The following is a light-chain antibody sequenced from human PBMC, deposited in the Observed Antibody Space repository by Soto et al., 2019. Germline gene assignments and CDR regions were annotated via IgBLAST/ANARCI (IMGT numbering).Light chain of an antibody. J-gene: IGLJ1*01. Sequence: HSVLSQSRSASGSPGQSVTISCTGTSSDIGGYNSVSWYQQHPGKAPKVMIYDVTKRPSEVPDRFSGSKSGNTASLTVSALQAEDEADYYCSSYTDTKSLVFGTGTKVTVL. CDR3: SSYTDTKSLV. V-gene: IGLV2-8*01. CDR2: DVT. CDR1: SSDIGGYNS.